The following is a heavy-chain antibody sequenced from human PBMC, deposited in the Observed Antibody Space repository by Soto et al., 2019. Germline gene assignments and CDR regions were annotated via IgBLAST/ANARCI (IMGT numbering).Heavy chain of an antibody. CDR2: IYPGDSDT. J-gene: IGHJ5*02. CDR1: GYSFTIYC. Sequence: GESLKISCNGSGYSFTIYCIGLVRQMPGKGLDWMGIIYPGDSDTRYSPSFQGQVTISADKSISTAYLQWSSLKASDTAMYYCARQYYYDSSGYVRGQNWFDPWGQGTLVTVSS. CDR3: ARQYYYDSSGYVRGQNWFDP. V-gene: IGHV5-51*01. D-gene: IGHD3-22*01.